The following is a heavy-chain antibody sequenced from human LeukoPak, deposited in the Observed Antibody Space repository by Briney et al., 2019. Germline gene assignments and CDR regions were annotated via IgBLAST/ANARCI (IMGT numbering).Heavy chain of an antibody. Sequence: PSETLSLTCTVSGGSISSSSYYWGWLRQPPGKGLEWIGSIYYSGSTYYNPSLKSRVTISVDTSKNQFSLKLSSVTAADTAVYYCARQDIAVAGYFDYWGQGTLVTVSS. J-gene: IGHJ4*02. D-gene: IGHD6-19*01. CDR2: IYYSGST. CDR1: GGSISSSSYY. CDR3: ARQDIAVAGYFDY. V-gene: IGHV4-39*01.